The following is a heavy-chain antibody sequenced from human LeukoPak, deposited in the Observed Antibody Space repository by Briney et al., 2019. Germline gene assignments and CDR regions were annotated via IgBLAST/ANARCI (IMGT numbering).Heavy chain of an antibody. V-gene: IGHV1-69*04. CDR2: IIPALNIT. Sequence: WASVKVSCKASGYTFTSYYIQWVRQAPGQGLEWMGRIIPALNITSYAQKFQGRVTITADTSTSTAYMELSSLRSEETAVYYCARDQGLTAPPPYGLDVWGQGTTVTVSS. D-gene: IGHD5-18*01. J-gene: IGHJ6*02. CDR1: GYTFTSYY. CDR3: ARDQGLTAPPPYGLDV.